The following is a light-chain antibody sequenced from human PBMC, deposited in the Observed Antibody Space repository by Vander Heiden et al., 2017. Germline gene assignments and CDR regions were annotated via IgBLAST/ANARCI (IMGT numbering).Light chain of an antibody. Sequence: DIQMTQSPSSLSASLGDRVTITRPARQRISSYLNWYQQKPGKAPKLLIYAASSVQGGVPSRCSSSGSGTDFTLTISSLQPEDFATYYCQQSDRTPRTFGQGTKLEIK. CDR1: QRISSY. CDR3: QQSDRTPRT. J-gene: IGKJ2*01. CDR2: AAS. V-gene: IGKV1-39*01.